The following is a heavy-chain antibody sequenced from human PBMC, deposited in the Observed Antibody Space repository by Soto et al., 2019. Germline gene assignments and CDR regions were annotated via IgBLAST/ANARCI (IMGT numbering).Heavy chain of an antibody. D-gene: IGHD6-13*01. V-gene: IGHV1-46*01. CDR3: ARVSSWSCFDY. Sequence: ASVTVSCKASGYTFTSCYRHWVRQAPGQGLEWMGIINPSGGSTTYAQKFQGRVTMTRDTSTSTVYMELSSLRSEDTAVYYCARVSSWSCFDYWGQGTLVTVSS. CDR2: INPSGGST. CDR1: GYTFTSCY. J-gene: IGHJ4*02.